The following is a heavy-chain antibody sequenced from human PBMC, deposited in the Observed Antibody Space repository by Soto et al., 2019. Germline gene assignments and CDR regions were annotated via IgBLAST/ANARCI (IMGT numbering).Heavy chain of an antibody. Sequence: PGGSLGLSCAASGFTFSSYAMSWVRQAPGKGLGWVSAISGSGGSTYYADSVKGRFTISRDNSKNTLYLQMNSLRAEDTAVYYCAKDDLMVRGVLDYWGQGTLVTVAS. J-gene: IGHJ4*02. D-gene: IGHD3-10*01. CDR1: GFTFSSYA. CDR2: ISGSGGST. V-gene: IGHV3-23*01. CDR3: AKDDLMVRGVLDY.